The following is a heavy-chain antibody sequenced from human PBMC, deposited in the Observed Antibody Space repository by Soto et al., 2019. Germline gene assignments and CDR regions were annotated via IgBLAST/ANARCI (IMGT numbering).Heavy chain of an antibody. V-gene: IGHV4-31*03. D-gene: IGHD5-12*01. CDR1: GGSISSGGYY. J-gene: IGHJ4*02. CDR2: IYYSGST. CDR3: ARAVYSGYDFHLYYFDY. Sequence: SETLSLTCTVSGGSISSGGYYWSWIRQHPGKGLEWIGFIYYSGSTYYNPSLKSRVTISVDTSKNQFSLKLSSVTAADTAVYYCARAVYSGYDFHLYYFDYWGQGTLVTVSS.